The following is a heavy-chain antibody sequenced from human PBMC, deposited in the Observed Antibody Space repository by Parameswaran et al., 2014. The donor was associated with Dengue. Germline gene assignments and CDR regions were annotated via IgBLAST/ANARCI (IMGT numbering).Heavy chain of an antibody. CDR3: ARAEGDEDGFDY. D-gene: IGHD3-16*01. J-gene: IGHJ4*01. Sequence: SWVRQAPGQGLEWMGGIIPILGIANYAQKFQGRVTITADKSTSTAYMELSSLRSEDTAVYYCARAEGDEDGFDYWARNLVTVSS. CDR2: IIPILGIA. V-gene: IGHV1-69*10.